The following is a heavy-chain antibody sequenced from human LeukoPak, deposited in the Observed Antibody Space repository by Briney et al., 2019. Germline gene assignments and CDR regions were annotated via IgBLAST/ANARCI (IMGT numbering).Heavy chain of an antibody. J-gene: IGHJ4*02. CDR2: ISSSSSTI. CDR3: ARDVQPYYYGSGTESFDY. V-gene: IGHV3-48*01. CDR1: GFTFSSYS. D-gene: IGHD3-10*01. Sequence: TGGSLRRSCAASGFTFSSYSMNWVRQAPGKGLEWVSYISSSSSTIYYADSVKGRFTISRDNAKNSLYLQMNSLRAEDTAVYYCARDVQPYYYGSGTESFDYWGQGTLVTVSS.